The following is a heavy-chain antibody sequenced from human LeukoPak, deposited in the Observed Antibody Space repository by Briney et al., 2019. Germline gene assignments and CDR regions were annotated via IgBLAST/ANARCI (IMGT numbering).Heavy chain of an antibody. V-gene: IGHV3-13*04. Sequence: PGGSLRLSCAASGFTFSSYYIHWVRQATGKGLGWVSAIGTAGDTYYPGSVKGRFTISREHAKNSLYVQLNRLRAEDTVVYYCARDFEVAGTSFDYWGQRPLVTVSS. CDR1: GFTFSSYY. CDR3: ARDFEVAGTSFDY. D-gene: IGHD6-19*01. CDR2: IGTAGDT. J-gene: IGHJ4*02.